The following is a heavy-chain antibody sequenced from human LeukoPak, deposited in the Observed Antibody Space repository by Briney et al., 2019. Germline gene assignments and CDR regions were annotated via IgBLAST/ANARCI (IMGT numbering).Heavy chain of an antibody. V-gene: IGHV3-23*01. Sequence: GGSLRLSCAASGFPFSSYAMRWVRQAPGKGLGWVSAISGSGGSTYYADSVKGRFTISRDNSKNTLYLQINSLRAEDTAVYYGAKIRFRGQGTLVTVSS. CDR2: ISGSGGST. J-gene: IGHJ4*02. CDR3: AKIRF. CDR1: GFPFSSYA. D-gene: IGHD3-16*01.